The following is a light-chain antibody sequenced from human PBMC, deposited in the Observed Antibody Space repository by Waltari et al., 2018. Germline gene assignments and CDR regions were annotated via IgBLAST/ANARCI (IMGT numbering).Light chain of an antibody. CDR2: KTS. CDR3: QQFHAYWT. Sequence: DIQMTQSPSTLSASVGDRVTIPCRASQSIGDWLAWYQQKPGKAPSLLIYKTSSLESGVPSRFSGSGSGTEFTLTISSLQPDDSATYYCQQFHAYWTFGQGTRLEIK. CDR1: QSIGDW. J-gene: IGKJ1*01. V-gene: IGKV1-5*03.